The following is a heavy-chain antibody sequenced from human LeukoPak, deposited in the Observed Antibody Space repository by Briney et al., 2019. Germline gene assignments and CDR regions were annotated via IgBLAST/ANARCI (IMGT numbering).Heavy chain of an antibody. V-gene: IGHV4-31*03. J-gene: IGHJ4*02. CDR2: IYYSGST. CDR1: GGSISSGGYY. Sequence: PSETLSLTCTVSGGSISSGGYYWSWIRQHPGKGLEWIGYIYYSGSTYYNPSLKSRVTISVDTSKNQFSLKLSSVTAADTAVYYCARGDSSGYYPVFDYWGQGTLVTVSS. CDR3: ARGDSSGYYPVFDY. D-gene: IGHD3-22*01.